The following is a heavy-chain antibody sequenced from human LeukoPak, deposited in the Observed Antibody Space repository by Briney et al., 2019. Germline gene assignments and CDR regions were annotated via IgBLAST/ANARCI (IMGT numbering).Heavy chain of an antibody. V-gene: IGHV3-23*01. CDR2: ISGSGGST. Sequence: PGGSLRLSCAASGFTFSSHAVSWVRQAPGKGLEWVSAISGSGGSTYYADSVKGRFTISRDNFKNTLYLQMNSLRAEDTAIYYCAKDYYDSSGYYRHAFDIWGQGTMVTVSS. D-gene: IGHD3-22*01. J-gene: IGHJ3*02. CDR1: GFTFSSHA. CDR3: AKDYYDSSGYYRHAFDI.